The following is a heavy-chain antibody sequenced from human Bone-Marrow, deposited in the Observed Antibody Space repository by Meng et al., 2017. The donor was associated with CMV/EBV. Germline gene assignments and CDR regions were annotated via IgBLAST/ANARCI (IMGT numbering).Heavy chain of an antibody. CDR2: VSPYSANT. V-gene: IGHV1-18*01. D-gene: IGHD6-19*01. CDR3: ASTGYSSGWLNAFDL. CDR1: GYAFTSYG. J-gene: IGHJ3*01. Sequence: ASVKVSCKASGYAFTSYGVSWVRQAPGRGLEWMGWVSPYSANTNYAQNFQGRVTMTTDTATSTAYLEVRRLRADDTAVYYCASTGYSSGWLNAFDLWGQGTMVTVSS.